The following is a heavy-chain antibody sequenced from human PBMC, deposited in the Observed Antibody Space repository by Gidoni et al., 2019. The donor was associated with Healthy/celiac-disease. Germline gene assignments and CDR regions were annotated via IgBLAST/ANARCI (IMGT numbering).Heavy chain of an antibody. CDR1: GFTFSSYA. J-gene: IGHJ4*02. CDR3: ARDYYGSGIPDY. Sequence: QVQLVASGGGVVQPGRSLRLSCSASGFTFSSYAMHWVRQAPGQGLEWVSVISYDGSNNYYADSVKVRFTISRDNSKNTLYLQIHSLRAEDTAVYYCARDYYGSGIPDYWGQGTLVTVSS. D-gene: IGHD3-10*01. V-gene: IGHV3-30*04. CDR2: ISYDGSNN.